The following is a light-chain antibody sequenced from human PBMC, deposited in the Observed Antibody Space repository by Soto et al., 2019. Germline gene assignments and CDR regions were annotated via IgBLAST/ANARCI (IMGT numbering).Light chain of an antibody. V-gene: IGKV1-39*01. J-gene: IGKJ1*01. CDR3: QQSYNTLTWT. Sequence: DIQMTQSPSSLSASVGDRVTITCRASQSISTYLNWYQQKPGKAPKLLIYAASIVKSGVPSRFSGSGSGTDFTLTISSLQPEDFATYYCQQSYNTLTWTFGQGTKGDIK. CDR1: QSISTY. CDR2: AAS.